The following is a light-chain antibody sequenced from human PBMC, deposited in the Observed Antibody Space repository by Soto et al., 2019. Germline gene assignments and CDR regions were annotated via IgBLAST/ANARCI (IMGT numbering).Light chain of an antibody. Sequence: EIVLTQSPATLSLSPGERATLSCSASQSVSSCLAWYQQQPGQGPRLLIYDASNRATGVSARFSGSGSGTDFTLTISSLEPEDFAVYYCHQRSSWPRGTFGQGTKVDIK. CDR2: DAS. J-gene: IGKJ1*01. CDR3: HQRSSWPRGT. CDR1: QSVSSC. V-gene: IGKV3-11*01.